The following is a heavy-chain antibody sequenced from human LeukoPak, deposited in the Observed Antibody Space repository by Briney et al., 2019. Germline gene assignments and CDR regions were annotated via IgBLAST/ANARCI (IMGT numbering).Heavy chain of an antibody. J-gene: IGHJ4*02. CDR3: ARDQRYCSSSSCPQEPLEY. CDR2: IKQDGSEK. Sequence: RGSRSSSGAASGFTSSSLWMSGVGQAPGKGLEWVANIKQDGSEKYYVDSVKGRLTISRDNAKNSLYLQMNSLRAEDTAVYYCARDQRYCSSSSCPQEPLEYWGK. V-gene: IGHV3-7*05. CDR1: GFTSSSLW. D-gene: IGHD2-2*01.